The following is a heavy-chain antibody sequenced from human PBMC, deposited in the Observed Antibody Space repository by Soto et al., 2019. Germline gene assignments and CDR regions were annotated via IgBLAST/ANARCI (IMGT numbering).Heavy chain of an antibody. J-gene: IGHJ6*03. V-gene: IGHV1-8*01. CDR3: ARGGPLMVRGVIIRLYYYYMDV. D-gene: IGHD3-10*01. CDR1: GYTFTSYD. Sequence: ASVKVSCKASGYTFTSYDINWVRQATGQGLEWMGWMNPNSGNTGYAQKFQGRVTMTRNTSISTAYMELSSLRSEDTVVYYCARGGPLMVRGVIIRLYYYYMDVWGKGTTVTVSS. CDR2: MNPNSGNT.